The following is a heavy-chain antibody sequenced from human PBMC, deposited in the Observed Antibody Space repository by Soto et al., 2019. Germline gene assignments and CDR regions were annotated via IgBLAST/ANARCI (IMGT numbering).Heavy chain of an antibody. D-gene: IGHD2-15*01. CDR2: IYYGGTS. CDR1: GGSISPYY. Sequence: SETLSLTCTVSGGSISPYYWSWIRQPPGKGLEWVGYIYYGGTSSYNPSLKSRVTIALETSKSQISLSLTFVTAADTAVYYCATMGTPATGLYFFDYWGQGSLVTVSS. J-gene: IGHJ4*02. V-gene: IGHV4-59*08. CDR3: ATMGTPATGLYFFDY.